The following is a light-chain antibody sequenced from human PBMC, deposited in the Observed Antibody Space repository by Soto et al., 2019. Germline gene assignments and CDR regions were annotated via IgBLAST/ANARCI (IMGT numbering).Light chain of an antibody. CDR3: MQALEVQWT. CDR1: QSLLSSVYYN. V-gene: IGKV2-28*01. J-gene: IGKJ1*01. Sequence: EIVMTQSPLSLSVAPGEQASISCRSSQSLLSSVYYNLDWCVQKPGQSPQLLIYLTSNRASGVPDRFSGSGSGTDFTLKISRVEAEDVGVYYCMQALEVQWTFGQGT. CDR2: LTS.